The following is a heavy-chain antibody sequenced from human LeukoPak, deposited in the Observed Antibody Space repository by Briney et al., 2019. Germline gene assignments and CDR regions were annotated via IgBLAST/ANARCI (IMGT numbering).Heavy chain of an antibody. CDR2: INWNGGST. V-gene: IGHV3-20*04. D-gene: IGHD3-22*01. Sequence: GGTLRLSCAASGFTFSSYGMSWVRQAPGKGLEWVSGINWNGGSTGYADSVKGRFTISRDNAKNSLYLQMNSLRAEDTALYYCAREDQNYYDSSGDDAFDIWGQGTMVTVSS. CDR1: GFTFSSYG. CDR3: AREDQNYYDSSGDDAFDI. J-gene: IGHJ3*02.